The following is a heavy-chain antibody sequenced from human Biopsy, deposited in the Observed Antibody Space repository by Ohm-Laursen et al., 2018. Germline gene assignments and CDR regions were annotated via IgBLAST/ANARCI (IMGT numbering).Heavy chain of an antibody. Sequence: SVKVSCKASGGTFSSSAITWVRQAPGQGLEWMGGIIGIFRTAHYAQKFQGRVTMTWDTSTTTVYMELSSLRSEDTAVYYCVLASFDYWGQGTMVTVPS. CDR3: VLASFDY. CDR1: GGTFSSSA. V-gene: IGHV1-69*06. CDR2: IIGIFRTA. J-gene: IGHJ4*02.